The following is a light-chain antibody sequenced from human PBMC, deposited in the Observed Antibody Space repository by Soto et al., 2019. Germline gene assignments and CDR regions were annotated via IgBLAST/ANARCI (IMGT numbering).Light chain of an antibody. CDR3: QQHGSSPVT. Sequence: EILLTQSPGTLSLSPGERATLSCRASQRVSSTYLAWYQQKPGQAPRLLIYGASSRATGIPDRFSGSGSGTDFTLTSSRLEPEDFAVDYCQQHGSSPVTFGQGTRLEI. CDR1: QRVSSTY. J-gene: IGKJ5*01. CDR2: GAS. V-gene: IGKV3-20*01.